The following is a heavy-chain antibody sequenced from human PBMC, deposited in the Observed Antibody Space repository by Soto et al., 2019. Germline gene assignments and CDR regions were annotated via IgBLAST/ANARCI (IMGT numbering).Heavy chain of an antibody. CDR1: GGSFSGYY. D-gene: IGHD3-22*01. CDR2: INHSGST. J-gene: IGHJ5*02. CDR3: ARAGTYYYDSSGYYLGP. V-gene: IGHV4-34*01. Sequence: PSETLSLTCAVYGGSFSGYYWSWIRQPPGKGLEWIGEINHSGSTNYNPSLKSRVTISVDTSKNQFSLKLSSVTAADTAVYYCARAGTYYYDSSGYYLGPWGQGTLVTVSS.